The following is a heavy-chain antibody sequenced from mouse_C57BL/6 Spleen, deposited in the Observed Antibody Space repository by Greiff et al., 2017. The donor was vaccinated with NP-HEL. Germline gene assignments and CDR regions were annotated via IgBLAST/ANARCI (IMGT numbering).Heavy chain of an antibody. J-gene: IGHJ1*03. Sequence: VQLQQSGAELVRPGASVTLSCKASGYTFTDYEMHWVKQTPVHGLEWIGAIDPETGGTAYNQKFKGKAILTADKSSSTAYMELRSLTSEDSAVYYCTRDYYGSSSWYFDVWGTGTTVTVSS. V-gene: IGHV1-15*01. CDR1: GYTFTDYE. D-gene: IGHD1-1*01. CDR2: IDPETGGT. CDR3: TRDYYGSSSWYFDV.